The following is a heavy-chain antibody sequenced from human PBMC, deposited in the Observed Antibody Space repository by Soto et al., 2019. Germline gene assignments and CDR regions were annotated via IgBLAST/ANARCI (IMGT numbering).Heavy chain of an antibody. Sequence: QVVLQESCPGLVKPSQTLSLTCAVSGGSMSRGGQSWSWIRQPPGKGLEWLGFIYYTGSTYYNPSLQSRVTLSVDRSTNQFSRNLTSVTAADTAMYFCARAPPGTSPRLDVWGQGTTVTVSS. CDR1: GGSMSRGGQS. CDR2: IYYTGST. D-gene: IGHD3-10*01. V-gene: IGHV4-30-2*01. CDR3: ARAPPGTSPRLDV. J-gene: IGHJ6*02.